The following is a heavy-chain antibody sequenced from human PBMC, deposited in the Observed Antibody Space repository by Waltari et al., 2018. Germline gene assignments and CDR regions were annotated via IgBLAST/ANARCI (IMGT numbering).Heavy chain of an antibody. D-gene: IGHD1-26*01. CDR2: IYYSGSS. CDR3: ARVSRGSPTPIDF. V-gene: IGHV4-39*07. J-gene: IGHJ4*02. Sequence: QLHLQESGPGLVKPSETLSLTCTVSGGSISSTSYYWGWIRQPPGKGLEWIGSIYYSGSSYYNPSLKSRVTISVDTSKNQFSLNLSSVTAADTAVYYCARVSRGSPTPIDFWGQGTPVTVSS. CDR1: GGSISSTSYY.